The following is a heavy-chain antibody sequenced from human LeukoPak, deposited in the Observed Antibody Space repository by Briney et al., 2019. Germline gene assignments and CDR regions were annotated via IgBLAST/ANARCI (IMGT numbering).Heavy chain of an antibody. CDR2: ISHDGSTI. CDR3: AKFWRGSHYYGSGSYYFEGGFDY. CDR1: GFSFSSYG. J-gene: IGHJ4*02. D-gene: IGHD3-10*01. V-gene: IGHV3-30*18. Sequence: GGSLRLSCAASGFSFSSYGLRWVRQAPGKGLEWVADISHDGSTIYYADSVKGRFTISRDNSKNTLNLQMNSLRAEVTAVYYCAKFWRGSHYYGSGSYYFEGGFDYWGRGTLVTVSS.